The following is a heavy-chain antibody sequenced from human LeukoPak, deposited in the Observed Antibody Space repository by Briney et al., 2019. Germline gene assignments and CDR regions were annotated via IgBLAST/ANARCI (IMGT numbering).Heavy chain of an antibody. CDR2: ISSSAGTT. Sequence: PGGSLRLSCAASGFTFSSYEMNWLRQAPGKGLEWVSYISSSAGTTYYADSVKGRFTISRDNAKNSLYLQMNSLRAEDTAVYFCARQQQQLWYDWGQGTLVTVSS. CDR3: ARQQQQLWYD. V-gene: IGHV3-48*03. CDR1: GFTFSSYE. D-gene: IGHD5-18*01. J-gene: IGHJ4*02.